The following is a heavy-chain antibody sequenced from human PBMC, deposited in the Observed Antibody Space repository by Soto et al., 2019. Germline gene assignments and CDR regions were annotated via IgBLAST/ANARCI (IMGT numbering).Heavy chain of an antibody. CDR2: ISSSSSYI. Sequence: AGGSLRLSCAASGFTFSSYSMNWVRQAPGKGLEWVSSISSSSSYIYYADSVKGRFTISRDNAKNSLYLQMNSLRAEDTAVYYCARELQGAGAMALWGQGTLVTVSS. CDR3: ARELQGAGAMAL. V-gene: IGHV3-21*01. CDR1: GFTFSSYS. J-gene: IGHJ4*02. D-gene: IGHD5-18*01.